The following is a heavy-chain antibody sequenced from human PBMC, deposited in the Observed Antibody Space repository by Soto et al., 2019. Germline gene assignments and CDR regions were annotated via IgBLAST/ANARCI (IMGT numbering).Heavy chain of an antibody. CDR2: INHSGST. V-gene: IGHV4-34*01. J-gene: IGHJ6*03. D-gene: IGHD6-6*01. CDR3: ARPGSSYYYYMDV. Sequence: SETLSLTCAVYGGSFSGYYWSWIRQPPGKGLEWIGEINHSGSTNYNPSLKSRVTISVDTSKNQFSLKLSSVTAADTAVYYCARPGSSYYYYMDVWGKGTTVTVSS. CDR1: GGSFSGYY.